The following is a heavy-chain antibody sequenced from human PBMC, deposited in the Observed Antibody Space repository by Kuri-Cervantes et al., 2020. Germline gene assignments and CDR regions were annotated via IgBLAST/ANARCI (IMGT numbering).Heavy chain of an antibody. CDR1: GFTFSSYW. D-gene: IGHD5-12*01. V-gene: IGHV3-7*01. J-gene: IGHJ4*02. CDR3: VRGATIF. CDR2: IKQDGSEK. Sequence: LSLTCAASGFTFSSYWMSWVRQAPGKGLEWVANIKQDGSEKYYVDSVKGRFTISRDNGKKSVYLQMNSLRAEDTAVYFCVRGATIFWGQGTLVTVSS.